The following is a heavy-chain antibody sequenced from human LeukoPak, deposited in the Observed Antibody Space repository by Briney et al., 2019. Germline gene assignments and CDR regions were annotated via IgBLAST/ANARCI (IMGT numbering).Heavy chain of an antibody. Sequence: GASVKVSCKASGYTFTGYHMHWVRQAPGQGLEWMGWINPNSGGTNYAQKFQGRVTMTRDTSISTAYMELSRLRSDDTAVYYCAREKVVVAATEGVAFDIWGQGTMVTVSS. CDR3: AREKVVVAATEGVAFDI. J-gene: IGHJ3*02. D-gene: IGHD2-15*01. V-gene: IGHV1-2*02. CDR2: INPNSGGT. CDR1: GYTFTGYH.